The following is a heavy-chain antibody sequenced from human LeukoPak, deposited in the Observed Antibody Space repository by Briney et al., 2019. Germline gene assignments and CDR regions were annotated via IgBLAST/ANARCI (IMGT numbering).Heavy chain of an antibody. CDR1: GYIFTTYW. V-gene: IGHV5-51*01. D-gene: IGHD3-22*01. CDR2: IYPGDSDT. Sequence: GESLKISCKASGYIFTTYWIGRVRQMPGKGLEWMGIIYPGDSDTRYSPSFQGQVTISADKSINTAYLQWSSLKASDTAMFYCASSYDTSGFYFDSWGQGTLVTVSS. CDR3: ASSYDTSGFYFDS. J-gene: IGHJ4*02.